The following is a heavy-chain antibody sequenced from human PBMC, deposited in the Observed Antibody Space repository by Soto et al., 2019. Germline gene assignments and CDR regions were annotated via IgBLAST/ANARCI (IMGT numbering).Heavy chain of an antibody. CDR3: ARSKAAAGTGWFDP. Sequence: ETLSLTCAVYGGSFSGYYWSWIRQPPGKGLEWIGEINHSGSTNYNPSLKSRVTISVDTSKNQFSLKLSSVTAADTAVYYCARSKAAAGTGWFDPWGQGTLVTVSS. CDR2: INHSGST. V-gene: IGHV4-34*01. D-gene: IGHD6-13*01. CDR1: GGSFSGYY. J-gene: IGHJ5*02.